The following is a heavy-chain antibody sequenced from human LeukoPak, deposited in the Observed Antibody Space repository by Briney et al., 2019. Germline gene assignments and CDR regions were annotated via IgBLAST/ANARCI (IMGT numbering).Heavy chain of an antibody. D-gene: IGHD5-12*01. CDR1: GFTFSDYG. CDR3: AKDFRERGGYGDY. J-gene: IGHJ4*02. V-gene: IGHV3-30*02. Sequence: PGGPLRLSCAASGFTFSDYGMHWVRQAPGKGLEWVAFIRYDGSNKYYADSVKGRFTISRDNSKNTLYLQMNSLRAEDTAVYYCAKDFRERGGYGDYWGQGTLVTVSS. CDR2: IRYDGSNK.